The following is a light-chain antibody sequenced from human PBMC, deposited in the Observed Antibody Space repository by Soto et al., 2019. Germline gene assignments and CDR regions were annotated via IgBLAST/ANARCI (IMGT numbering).Light chain of an antibody. CDR3: QHYNNWPFT. V-gene: IGKV3-15*01. J-gene: IGKJ3*01. Sequence: EIVMTQSPATLSVSPGERATLSCRASQTVSSNLAWYQQKPGQAPRLLIYDTSTRATGIPARFSGSRSGTEFTLTISSLQSEDFAVYYCQHYNNWPFTFGQGTKVDIK. CDR2: DTS. CDR1: QTVSSN.